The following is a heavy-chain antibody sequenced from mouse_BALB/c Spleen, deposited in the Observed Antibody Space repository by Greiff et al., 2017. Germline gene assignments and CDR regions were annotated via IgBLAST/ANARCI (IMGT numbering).Heavy chain of an antibody. J-gene: IGHJ1*01. V-gene: IGHV5-6-5*01. CDR3: ARVLLLRSWYFDV. CDR2: ISSGGST. CDR1: GFTFSSYA. D-gene: IGHD1-1*01. Sequence: EVKVVESGGGLVKPGGSLKLSCAASGFTFSSYAMSWVRQTPEKRLEWVASISSGGSTYYPDSVNGRFTISRDNARNILYLQMSSLRSEDTAMYYCARVLLLRSWYFDVWGAGTTVTVSS.